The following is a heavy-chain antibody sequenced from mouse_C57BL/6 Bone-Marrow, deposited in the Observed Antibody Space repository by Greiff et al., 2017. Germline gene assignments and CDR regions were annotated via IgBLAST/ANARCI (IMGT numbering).Heavy chain of an antibody. D-gene: IGHD1-1*01. CDR3: ARGLDYYSSSYFDV. Sequence: QVQLQQPGAELVKPGASVKLSCKASGYTFTSYWMHWVKQRPGQGLEWIGMIHPNSGSTNYNEKFKSKATLTVDKSSSTAYMQLSSLTSEDSAVYYCARGLDYYSSSYFDVWGTGTTVTVSS. CDR2: IHPNSGST. CDR1: GYTFTSYW. J-gene: IGHJ1*03. V-gene: IGHV1-64*01.